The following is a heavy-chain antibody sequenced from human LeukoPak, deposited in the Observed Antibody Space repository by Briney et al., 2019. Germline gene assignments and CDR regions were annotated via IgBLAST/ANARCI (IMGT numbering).Heavy chain of an antibody. Sequence: ASVKVSCKASGYIFTSYDINWLRQATGQGLEWMGWMNANSGNTGSAQKFQGRVTMTRNTSMSTAYMELSSLRSEDTAVYYCAIRTPVDIVATLGERVKKGLDYWGQGTLVTVSS. CDR1: GYIFTSYD. CDR3: AIRTPVDIVATLGERVKKGLDY. D-gene: IGHD5-12*01. J-gene: IGHJ4*02. V-gene: IGHV1-8*01. CDR2: MNANSGNT.